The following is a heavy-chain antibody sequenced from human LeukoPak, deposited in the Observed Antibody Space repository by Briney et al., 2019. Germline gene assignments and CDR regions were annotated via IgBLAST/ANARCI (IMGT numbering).Heavy chain of an antibody. D-gene: IGHD1-26*01. CDR1: VGTFSSYA. CDR2: IIPIFGTA. Sequence: GPSVKVSCKASVGTFSSYAISWVRQAPGQGLEWMGGIIPIFGTANYAQKFQGRVTITTDESTSTAYMELSSLRSEDTAVYYCARGSGSGDPFLFDYWGQGTLVTVSS. J-gene: IGHJ4*02. CDR3: ARGSGSGDPFLFDY. V-gene: IGHV1-69*05.